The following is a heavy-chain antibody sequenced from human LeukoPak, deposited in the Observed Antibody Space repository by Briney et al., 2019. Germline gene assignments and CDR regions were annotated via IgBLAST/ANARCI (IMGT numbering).Heavy chain of an antibody. CDR2: IKPDGSDK. V-gene: IGHV3-7*01. D-gene: IGHD5-24*01. CDR1: RLTFRSYW. J-gene: IGHJ3*02. Sequence: GGSLRLSCVGSRLTFRSYWVNWVRQSPGKGLEWVANIKPDGSDKYYVDSARGRFTVSRDNAKNSAFLQMNSLRAEDTAIYYCATISAQTFDIWGQGTLVSVSS. CDR3: ATISAQTFDI.